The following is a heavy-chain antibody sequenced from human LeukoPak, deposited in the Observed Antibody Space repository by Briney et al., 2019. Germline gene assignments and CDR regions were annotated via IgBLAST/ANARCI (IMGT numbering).Heavy chain of an antibody. V-gene: IGHV3-13*01. J-gene: IGHJ4*02. Sequence: PGGTLRLSCAASGFALTDYDTHWVRHATGGSLEWVSSIGKAGDTYYADSVKGRFTISRENPNNHFYLQMNSLRAGDTAVYFCPSWGDPICWVQGTLVTVSS. CDR3: PSWGDPIC. D-gene: IGHD3-10*01. CDR1: GFALTDYD. CDR2: IGKAGDT.